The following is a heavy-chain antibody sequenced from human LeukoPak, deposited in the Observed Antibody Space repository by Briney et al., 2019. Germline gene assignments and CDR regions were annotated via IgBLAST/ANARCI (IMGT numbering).Heavy chain of an antibody. CDR1: GFTFSSYW. Sequence: PGGSLRLSCAASGFTFSSYWMSWVRQAPGKGQEWVANIKQDGSEKYYVHSVKGRFTISRDNAKNSLYLQMNSLRAEDTAVYYCARDSASSYYYDSSEGFDYWGQGTLVTVSS. V-gene: IGHV3-7*01. CDR3: ARDSASSYYYDSSEGFDY. J-gene: IGHJ4*02. D-gene: IGHD3-22*01. CDR2: IKQDGSEK.